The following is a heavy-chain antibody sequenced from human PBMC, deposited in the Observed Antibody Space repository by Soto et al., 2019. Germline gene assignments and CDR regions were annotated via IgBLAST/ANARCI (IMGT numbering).Heavy chain of an antibody. CDR3: AKSLSTAVNYGLDV. D-gene: IGHD2-2*01. Sequence: SLRLSCGASGFTFSDNAMTWVRQAPGKGLEWVSSISDDGDSTYYADSVKGRFAVSRDNSKNTLFLHMNSLGAKDTAVYYCAKSLSTAVNYGLDVWGQGTSVTVSS. V-gene: IGHV3-23*01. CDR2: ISDDGDST. CDR1: GFTFSDNA. J-gene: IGHJ6*02.